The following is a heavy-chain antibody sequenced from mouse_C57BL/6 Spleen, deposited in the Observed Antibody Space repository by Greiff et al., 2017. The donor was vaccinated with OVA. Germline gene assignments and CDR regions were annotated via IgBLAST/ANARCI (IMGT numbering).Heavy chain of an antibody. CDR1: GYTFTSYW. CDR2: IYPSDSET. J-gene: IGHJ1*03. CDR3: AREDSRWYFDV. Sequence: QVQLQQPGAELVRPGSSVKLSCKASGYTFTSYWMDWVKQRPGQGLEWIGNIYPSDSETHYNQKFKDKATLTVDKSSSTAYMQLSSLTSEDSAVYYCAREDSRWYFDVWGTGTTVTVSS. V-gene: IGHV1-61*01.